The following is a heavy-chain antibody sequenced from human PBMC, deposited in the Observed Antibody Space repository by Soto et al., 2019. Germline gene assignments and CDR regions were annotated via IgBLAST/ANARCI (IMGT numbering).Heavy chain of an antibody. CDR1: GGTFSSYA. V-gene: IGHV1-69*13. Sequence: SVKVSCKASGGTFSSYAISWVRQAPGQGLEWMGGIIPIFGTANHAQKFQGRVTITADESTSTAYMELSSLRSEDTAVYYCARAGHLGYSSITSCLYFXYWGQGTLVTVSS. D-gene: IGHD2-2*01. J-gene: IGHJ4*02. CDR2: IIPIFGTA. CDR3: ARAGHLGYSSITSCLYFXY.